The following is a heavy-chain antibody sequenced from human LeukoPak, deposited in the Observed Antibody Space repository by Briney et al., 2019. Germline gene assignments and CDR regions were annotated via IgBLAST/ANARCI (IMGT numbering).Heavy chain of an antibody. Sequence: GESLKISCKGSGYSFTNYWIAWVRQMPGKGLEWMGNIYPGGSDTTYSPSFQGQVTITADKSISTAYLQWSSLKATDTAMYYCARGDERKRIQPCFDYWGQGTLVTVSS. CDR2: IYPGGSDT. J-gene: IGHJ4*02. CDR1: GYSFTNYW. CDR3: ARGDERKRIQPCFDY. V-gene: IGHV5-51*01. D-gene: IGHD5-18*01.